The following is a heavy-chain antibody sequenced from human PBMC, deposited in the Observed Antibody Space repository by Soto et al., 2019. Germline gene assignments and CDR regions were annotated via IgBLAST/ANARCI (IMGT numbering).Heavy chain of an antibody. J-gene: IGHJ6*02. Sequence: SETLSLTCXVYGGSFSGYYWSWIRQPPGKGLEWIGEINHSGSTNYNPSLKSRVTISVDTSKNQFSLKLSSVTAADTAVYYCARNGSYYDFWSGYYFGGGMDVWGQGTTVTVSS. CDR3: ARNGSYYDFWSGYYFGGGMDV. D-gene: IGHD3-3*01. CDR1: GGSFSGYY. V-gene: IGHV4-34*01. CDR2: INHSGST.